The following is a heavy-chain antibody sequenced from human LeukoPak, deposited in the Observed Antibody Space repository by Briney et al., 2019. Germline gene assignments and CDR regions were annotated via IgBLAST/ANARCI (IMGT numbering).Heavy chain of an antibody. J-gene: IGHJ3*02. CDR1: GFTVSTSY. V-gene: IGHV3-66*01. Sequence: GGSLRLSCAASGFTVSTSYMSWVRQAPGKGLEWVSLIYSGGSTYYPDSVRGGFTISRDNSQNTLHLQMNSLRAEDAAIYYCARYVTGWSSAFDMWGQGTMVTVSS. CDR3: ARYVTGWSSAFDM. D-gene: IGHD6-19*01. CDR2: IYSGGST.